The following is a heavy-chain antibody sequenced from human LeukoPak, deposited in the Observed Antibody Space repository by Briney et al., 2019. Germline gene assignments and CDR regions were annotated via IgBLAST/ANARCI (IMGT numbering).Heavy chain of an antibody. CDR3: ARNLGSGGSYIFDY. Sequence: PSETLSLTCTLSGSSTSGYYWSWIRQPPGKGLEWIGYIYDSEYTSYNPSLKSRVSMSFDTSSNQYSLWLTSVTAADTAVYYCARNLGSGGSYIFDYWGQGTLVTVRS. J-gene: IGHJ4*02. V-gene: IGHV4-59*12. D-gene: IGHD6-19*01. CDR2: IYDSEYT. CDR1: GSSTSGYY.